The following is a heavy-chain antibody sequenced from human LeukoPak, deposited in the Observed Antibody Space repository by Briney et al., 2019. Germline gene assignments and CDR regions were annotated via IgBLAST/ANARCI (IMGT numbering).Heavy chain of an antibody. CDR1: GFTFSSYG. CDR2: ISYDGSNK. V-gene: IGHV3-30*18. J-gene: IGHJ4*02. CDR3: AKDAVYSGYFVFIDY. Sequence: PGRSLRLSCAASGFTFSSYGMHWVRQAPGKGLERVAVISYDGSNKYYADSVKGRFTISRDNSKNTLYLQMNSLRAEDTAVYYCAKDAVYSGYFVFIDYWGQGTLVTVSS. D-gene: IGHD5-12*01.